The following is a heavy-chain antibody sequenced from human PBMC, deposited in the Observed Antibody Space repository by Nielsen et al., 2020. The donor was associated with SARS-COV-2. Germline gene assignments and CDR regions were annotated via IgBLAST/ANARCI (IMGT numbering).Heavy chain of an antibody. CDR1: GFTFSGSA. CDR3: TSPVAGY. V-gene: IGHV3-73*01. CDR2: IRSKANSYAI. Sequence: GESLKISCAASGFTFSGSAMHWVRQASGKGLEWVGRIRSKANSYAIAYAASVKGRFTISRDDSKNTAYLQMNSLKTEDTAVYYCTSPVAGYWGQGTLVTVSS. J-gene: IGHJ4*02. D-gene: IGHD2-15*01.